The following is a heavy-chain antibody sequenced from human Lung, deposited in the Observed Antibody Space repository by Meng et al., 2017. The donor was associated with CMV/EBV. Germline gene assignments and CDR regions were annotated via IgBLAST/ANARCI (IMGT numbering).Heavy chain of an antibody. V-gene: IGHV4-59*01. Sequence: SETLSLTCTVSGHPITTYYWSWIRQPPGKGLEWIGYIYYSGSTNYNPSLRSRVSISVDTSKNQFSLELSSVTAADTAIYYCARDRAAIGYYYYVMDVWGHGTTVTVSS. CDR2: IYYSGST. CDR1: GHPITTYY. D-gene: IGHD2-2*01. J-gene: IGHJ6*02. CDR3: ARDRAAIGYYYYVMDV.